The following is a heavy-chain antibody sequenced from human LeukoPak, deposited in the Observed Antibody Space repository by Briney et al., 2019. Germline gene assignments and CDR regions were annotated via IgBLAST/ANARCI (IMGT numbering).Heavy chain of an antibody. Sequence: GGSLRLSCAASGFTLSRFWMSWVRQAPGKGLEWVANIKSDGSDTNYVDPVKGRFTISRDNAKNSLYLDMSSLRVDDTAVYYCAREQKKTAMGTRAGFDIWGQGTMVTVSS. CDR2: IKSDGSDT. D-gene: IGHD1-1*01. J-gene: IGHJ3*02. V-gene: IGHV3-7*01. CDR1: GFTLSRFW. CDR3: AREQKKTAMGTRAGFDI.